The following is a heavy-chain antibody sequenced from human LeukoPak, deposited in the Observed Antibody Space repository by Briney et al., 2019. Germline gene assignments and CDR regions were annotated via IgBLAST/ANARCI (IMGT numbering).Heavy chain of an antibody. V-gene: IGHV3-30-3*01. D-gene: IGHD6-19*01. CDR3: ARDSASSAWYRGPGY. CDR2: ISYDGSNK. J-gene: IGHJ4*02. Sequence: PGGSLRLSCAASGFTFSYHAMHWVRQAPGKGLEWVALISYDGSNKFYADSVKGRFSISRDNSKNTLYLQMNSLRPEDTAVYYCARDSASSAWYRGPGYWGQGTLVTVSS. CDR1: GFTFSYHA.